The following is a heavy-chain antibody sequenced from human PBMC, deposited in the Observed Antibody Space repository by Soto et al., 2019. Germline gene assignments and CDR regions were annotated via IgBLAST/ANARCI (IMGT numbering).Heavy chain of an antibody. CDR2: IWYDGINK. D-gene: IGHD3-3*02. V-gene: IGHV3-33*01. J-gene: IGHJ4*02. Sequence: QVQLVESGGAVFQLGRSLRLSCAASGFSFSSFGMHWVRQAPGKGLEWVAMIWYDGINKYYVDSVKGRFTISRDNSESTLYLQMDSLRAEDTAVYYCAREGRAFFDYWGQGTLVTVSS. CDR3: AREGRAFFDY. CDR1: GFSFSSFG.